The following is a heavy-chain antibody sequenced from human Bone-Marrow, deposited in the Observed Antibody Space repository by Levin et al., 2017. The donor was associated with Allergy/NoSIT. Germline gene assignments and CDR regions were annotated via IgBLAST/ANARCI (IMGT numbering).Heavy chain of an antibody. J-gene: IGHJ4*02. CDR3: ARVRRGYCSGGSCSEG. D-gene: IGHD2-15*01. CDR1: GYTFTGYY. CDR2: INPNSGGT. V-gene: IGHV1-2*02. Sequence: ASVKVSCKASGYTFTGYYMHWVRQAPGQGLEWMGWINPNSGGTNYAQKFQGRVTMTRDTSISTAYMELSRLRSDDTAVYYCARVRRGYCSGGSCSEGWGQGTLVTVSP.